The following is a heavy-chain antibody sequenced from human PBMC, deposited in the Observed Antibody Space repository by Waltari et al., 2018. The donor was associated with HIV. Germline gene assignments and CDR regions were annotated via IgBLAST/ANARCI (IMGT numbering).Heavy chain of an antibody. CDR3: ARDRARSSGWLDY. D-gene: IGHD6-19*01. CDR2: INPNRGGT. V-gene: IGHV1-2*02. CDR1: GYTFTGYY. J-gene: IGHJ4*02. Sequence: QVQLVQSGAEVKKPGASVKVSCKASGYTFTGYYMHWVRQAPGQGLEWMGWINPNRGGTNYEQKFQGRVTMTRDTSISTAYMELSRLRADDTAVYYCARDRARSSGWLDYWGQGTLVTVSS.